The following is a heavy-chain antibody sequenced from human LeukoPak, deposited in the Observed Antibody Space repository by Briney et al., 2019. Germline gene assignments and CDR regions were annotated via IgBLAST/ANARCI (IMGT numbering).Heavy chain of an antibody. CDR2: IVVGSGNT. J-gene: IGHJ6*04. CDR3: AAGTRYFDWLPHYYYYGMDV. V-gene: IGHV1-58*01. CDR1: GFTFTSSA. D-gene: IGHD3-9*01. Sequence: SVKVSCKASGFTFTSSAVQWVRQARGQRLEWIGWIVVGSGNTNYAQKFQGRVTITRDMSTSTAYMELSSLRSEDTAVYYCAAGTRYFDWLPHYYYYGMDVWGKGTTVTVSS.